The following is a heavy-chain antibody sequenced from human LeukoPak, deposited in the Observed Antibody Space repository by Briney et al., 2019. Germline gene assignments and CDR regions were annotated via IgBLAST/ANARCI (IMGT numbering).Heavy chain of an antibody. D-gene: IGHD5-24*01. J-gene: IGHJ4*02. V-gene: IGHV3-11*01. Sequence: GGSLRLSCAASGFTFSDYYMSWIRQAPGKGLEWVSYISSSGSTIYYADSVKGRFTISRDNAKNSLYLQMNSLRAEDTAVYYCARSPMATIPPPYFDYWGQGTLVTVSS. CDR2: ISSSGSTI. CDR1: GFTFSDYY. CDR3: ARSPMATIPPPYFDY.